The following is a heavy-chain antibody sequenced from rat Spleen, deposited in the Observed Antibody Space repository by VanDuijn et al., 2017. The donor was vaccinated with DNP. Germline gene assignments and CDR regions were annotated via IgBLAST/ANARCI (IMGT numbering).Heavy chain of an antibody. D-gene: IGHD1-12*02. CDR3: AKGYYDGPSMDA. J-gene: IGHJ4*01. Sequence: EVQLVESGGGLVQPGRSLKLSCAASGFTFSNYGMHWIRQAPTKGLEWVASISPSGGSTYYRDSVKGRFTISRDNAKSTLYLQMDSLRSEDTATYYCAKGYYDGPSMDAWGQGTSVTVSS. V-gene: IGHV5-19*01. CDR1: GFTFSNYG. CDR2: ISPSGGST.